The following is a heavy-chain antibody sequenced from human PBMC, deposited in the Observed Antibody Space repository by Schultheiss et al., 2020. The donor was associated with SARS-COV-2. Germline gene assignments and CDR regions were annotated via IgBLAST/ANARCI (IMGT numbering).Heavy chain of an antibody. CDR3: ARDDRDMVATIWDY. Sequence: SQTLSLTCTVSGGSISSGSYYWSWIRQPPGKGLEWIGYIYYSGSTNYNPSLKSRVTISVDTSKNQFSLKLSSVTAAGTAVYYCARDDRDMVATIWDYWGQGTLVTVSS. V-gene: IGHV4-61*01. J-gene: IGHJ4*02. D-gene: IGHD5-12*01. CDR1: GGSISSGSYY. CDR2: IYYSGST.